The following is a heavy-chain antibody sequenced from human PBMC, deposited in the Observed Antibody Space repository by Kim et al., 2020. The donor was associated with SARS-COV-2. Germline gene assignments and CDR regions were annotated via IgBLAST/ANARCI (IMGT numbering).Heavy chain of an antibody. CDR2: ISYDGNNQ. J-gene: IGHJ4*02. CDR1: GFTLSSYA. Sequence: GGSLRLSCAASGFTLSSYAMHWVHQAPGKGLEWVAVISYDGNNQYYADSVKGRFTVSRDNPKNTLYLQMNSLRVEDTAMYYCARDREGGYNYLFDYWGQGTLVTVSS. D-gene: IGHD5-18*01. CDR3: ARDREGGYNYLFDY. V-gene: IGHV3-30*04.